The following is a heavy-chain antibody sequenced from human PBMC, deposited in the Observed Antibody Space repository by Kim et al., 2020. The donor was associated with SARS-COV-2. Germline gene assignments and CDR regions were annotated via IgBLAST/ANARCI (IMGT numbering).Heavy chain of an antibody. D-gene: IGHD3-10*01. CDR3: AKGFSYFDY. J-gene: IGHJ4*02. Sequence: GSIDYANSVKGRFTISRDNAKNSLYLQMNSLRAEDTALYYCAKGFSYFDYWGQGTLVTVSS. CDR2: GSI. V-gene: IGHV3-9*01.